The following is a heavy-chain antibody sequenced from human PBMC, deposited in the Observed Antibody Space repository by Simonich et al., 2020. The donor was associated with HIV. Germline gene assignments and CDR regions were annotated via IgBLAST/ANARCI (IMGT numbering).Heavy chain of an antibody. D-gene: IGHD2-8*01. CDR1: GGSFSGYF. CDR2: ISHFGDT. V-gene: IGHV4-34*01. J-gene: IGHJ4*02. Sequence: QVQLQQWGAGLLKPSETLSLTCAVYGGSFSGYFWSWIRQPPGKGLEWIGDISHFGDTNYNPSLKSRVSISVDTSKNQFSLTLTSVTAADSAAYYCAREGDCTNGVCYRFDYWGQGTLVTVSS. CDR3: AREGDCTNGVCYRFDY.